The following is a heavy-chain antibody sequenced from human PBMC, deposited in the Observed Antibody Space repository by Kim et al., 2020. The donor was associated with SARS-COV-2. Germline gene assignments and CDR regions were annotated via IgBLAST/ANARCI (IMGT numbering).Heavy chain of an antibody. D-gene: IGHD4-17*01. V-gene: IGHV1-2*06. J-gene: IGHJ6*02. CDR1: GYTFTGYY. Sequence: ASVKVSCKASGYTFTGYYMHWVLQAPGQGLEWMGRINPNSGGTNYAQKFQGRVTMTRDTSISTAYMELSRLRSDDTAVYYCARGEIGETVSYYYGMDVWGQGTTVTVSS. CDR2: INPNSGGT. CDR3: ARGEIGETVSYYYGMDV.